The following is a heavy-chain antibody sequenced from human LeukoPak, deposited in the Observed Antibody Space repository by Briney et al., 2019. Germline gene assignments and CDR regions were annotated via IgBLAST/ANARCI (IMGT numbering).Heavy chain of an antibody. CDR3: ARAPRANMIVVANDAFDI. V-gene: IGHV4-38-2*02. J-gene: IGHJ3*02. Sequence: SETLSLTCTVSDYSISSGYYWGWIRQPPGKGLEWIGSIYHSGSTYYNASLKSRVTISVDTSKNHFSLKLSSVTAADTAVYYCARAPRANMIVVANDAFDIWGQGTMVTVSS. CDR2: IYHSGST. CDR1: DYSISSGYY. D-gene: IGHD3-22*01.